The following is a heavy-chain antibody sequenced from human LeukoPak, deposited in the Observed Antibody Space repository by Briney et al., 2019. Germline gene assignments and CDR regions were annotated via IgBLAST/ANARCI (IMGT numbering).Heavy chain of an antibody. Sequence: ASVKVSCKASGGTFSSYTISWVRQAPGQGLEWMGRIIPILGIANYAQKFQGRVTITADKSTSTAYMELSSLRSEDTAVYYCARGIDSSGYPEYFQHWGQGTLVTVSS. CDR2: IIPILGIA. CDR1: GGTFSSYT. V-gene: IGHV1-69*02. CDR3: ARGIDSSGYPEYFQH. D-gene: IGHD3-22*01. J-gene: IGHJ1*01.